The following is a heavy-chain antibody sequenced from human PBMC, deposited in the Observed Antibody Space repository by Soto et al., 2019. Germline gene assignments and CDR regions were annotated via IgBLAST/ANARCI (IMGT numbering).Heavy chain of an antibody. CDR3: AKALGSLYSSSDY. D-gene: IGHD6-13*01. Sequence: GGSLRLSCAASGFTFSSYTISWVRQAPGKGLECVSGISGNGAYTYYADSVKGRFTISRDNSKNMLYLQMNSLRAEDTAVYYCAKALGSLYSSSDYWGQGTLVTVSS. CDR2: ISGNGAYT. V-gene: IGHV3-23*01. CDR1: GFTFSSYT. J-gene: IGHJ4*02.